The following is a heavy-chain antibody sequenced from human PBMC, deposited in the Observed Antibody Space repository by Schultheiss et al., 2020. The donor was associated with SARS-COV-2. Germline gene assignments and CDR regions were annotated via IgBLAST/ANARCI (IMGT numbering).Heavy chain of an antibody. J-gene: IGHJ5*02. V-gene: IGHV3-9*01. Sequence: GGSLRLSCAASGFTFSSYSMHWVRQAPGKGLEWVSGISWNSGSIGYADSVKGRFTISRDNSKNTLYLQMNSLRAEDTAVYYCAKDRRDYDFWSGYSNWFDPWGQGTLVTVSS. CDR2: ISWNSGSI. CDR3: AKDRRDYDFWSGYSNWFDP. D-gene: IGHD3-3*01. CDR1: GFTFSSYS.